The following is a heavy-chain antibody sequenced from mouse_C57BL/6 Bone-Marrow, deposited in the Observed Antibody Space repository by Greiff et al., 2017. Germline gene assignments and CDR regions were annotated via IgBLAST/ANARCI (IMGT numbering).Heavy chain of an antibody. V-gene: IGHV1-63*01. CDR1: GYTFTNYW. CDR2: IYPGGGYT. Sequence: VQRVESGAELVRPGTSVKMSCKASGYTFTNYWIGWAKPRPGHGLEWIGDIYPGGGYTNYNEKFKGKATLTADKSSSTAYMQFGSLTSEDSAIYYCARWGYYGSSPYYYAMDYWGQGTSVTVSS. CDR3: ARWGYYGSSPYYYAMDY. D-gene: IGHD1-1*01. J-gene: IGHJ4*01.